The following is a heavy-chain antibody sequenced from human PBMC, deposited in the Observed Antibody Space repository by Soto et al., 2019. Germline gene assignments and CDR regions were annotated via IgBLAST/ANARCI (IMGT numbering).Heavy chain of an antibody. CDR1: GGTFSSYP. D-gene: IGHD6-19*01. CDR2: IIPIFGTT. CDR3: AMIDYSSGSDY. J-gene: IGHJ4*02. V-gene: IGHV1-69*13. Sequence: SVKGSCKASGGTFSSYPLSWVRQAPGQGLEWMGGIIPIFGTTKYAQKFQGRVTIIADESTTTAYMELSSLRSEDTAVYYCAMIDYSSGSDYWGQGTLVTVSS.